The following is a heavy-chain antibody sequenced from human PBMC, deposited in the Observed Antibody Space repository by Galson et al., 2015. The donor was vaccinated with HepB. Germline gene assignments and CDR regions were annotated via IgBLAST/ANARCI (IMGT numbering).Heavy chain of an antibody. CDR1: GGSFSGYY. CDR2: INHSGST. V-gene: IGHV4-34*01. CDR3: ARAFTVTIWFDP. J-gene: IGHJ5*02. D-gene: IGHD4-17*01. Sequence: TCAVYGGSFSGYYWSWIRQPPGKGLEWIGEINHSGSTNYNPSLKSRVTISVDTSKNQFSLKLSSVTAADTAVYYCARAFTVTIWFDPWGQGTLVTVSS.